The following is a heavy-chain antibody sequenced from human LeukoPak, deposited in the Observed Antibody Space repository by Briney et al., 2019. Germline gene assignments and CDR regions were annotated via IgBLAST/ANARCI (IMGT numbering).Heavy chain of an antibody. CDR1: GYSFITYG. J-gene: IGHJ4*02. D-gene: IGHD3-22*01. V-gene: IGHV1-18*01. CDR2: ISAYNRST. Sequence: ASVKVSFKASGYSFITYGISWVRQAPGQGLEWMGWISAYNRSTDYAQNLQGRVTMTTDTSTSTAYTEMRSLRSDDTAVYYCARPYDSSGYYNYHFDNWGQGTLVTVSS. CDR3: ARPYDSSGYYNYHFDN.